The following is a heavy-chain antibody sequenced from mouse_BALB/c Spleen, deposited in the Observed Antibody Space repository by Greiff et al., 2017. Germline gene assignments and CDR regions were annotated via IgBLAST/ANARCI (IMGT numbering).Heavy chain of an antibody. CDR1: GYTFTSYW. CDR2: IYPGDGDT. J-gene: IGHJ2*01. V-gene: IGHV1-87*01. Sequence: VQLQQSGAELARPGASVKLSCKASGYTFTSYWMQWVKQRPGQGLEWIGAIYPGDGDTRYTQKFKGKATLTADKSSSTAYMQLSSLASEDSAVYYCAINWDAWGYWGQGTTLTVSS. CDR3: AINWDAWGY. D-gene: IGHD4-1*01.